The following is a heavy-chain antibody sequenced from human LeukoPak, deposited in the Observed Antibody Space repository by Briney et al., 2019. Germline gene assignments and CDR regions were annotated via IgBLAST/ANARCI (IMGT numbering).Heavy chain of an antibody. CDR2: ISYDGSNK. J-gene: IGHJ4*02. V-gene: IGHV3-30*18. CDR1: GFTFSGYG. D-gene: IGHD6-13*01. Sequence: GGSLRLSCAASGFTFSGYGMHWVRQAPGKGLEWEAVISYDGSNKYSADSGKGRFTISRDNSKNTLYLQMNSLRAEDTAVYYCAKDESSSQYYFDYWGQGTLVTVSS. CDR3: AKDESSSQYYFDY.